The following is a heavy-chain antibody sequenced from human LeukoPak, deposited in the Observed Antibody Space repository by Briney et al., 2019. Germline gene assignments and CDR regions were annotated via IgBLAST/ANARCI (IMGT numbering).Heavy chain of an antibody. V-gene: IGHV3-53*01. Sequence: GGSLRLSCAASGFTVSSNYMSWVRQAPGKGLEWVSVIYSGGSTYYADSVKGRFTISRDNSKSTLYLQMNSLRAEDTAVYYCAREARDYYDSSGYMYNWFDPCGQGTLVTVSS. CDR1: GFTVSSNY. J-gene: IGHJ5*02. CDR3: AREARDYYDSSGYMYNWFDP. CDR2: IYSGGST. D-gene: IGHD3-22*01.